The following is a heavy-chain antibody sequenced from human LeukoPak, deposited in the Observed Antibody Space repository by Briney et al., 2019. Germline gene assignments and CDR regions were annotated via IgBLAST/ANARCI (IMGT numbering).Heavy chain of an antibody. CDR2: INPSGGST. D-gene: IGHD6-6*01. J-gene: IGHJ4*02. V-gene: IGHV1-46*01. Sequence: ASVKVSCKASGYTFTNYYIHWVRQAPGQGLEWMGIINPSGGSTTYAPKFQGRVTMTRDMSTSTVYMELSSLRSEDTAVYYCARGWQLAPFDYWGQGTLVTVSS. CDR3: ARGWQLAPFDY. CDR1: GYTFTNYY.